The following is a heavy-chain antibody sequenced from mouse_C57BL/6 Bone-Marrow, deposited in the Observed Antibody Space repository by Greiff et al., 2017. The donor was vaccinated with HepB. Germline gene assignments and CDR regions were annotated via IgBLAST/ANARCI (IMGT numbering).Heavy chain of an antibody. D-gene: IGHD1-1*01. V-gene: IGHV5-6*02. Sequence: DVKLVESGGDLVKPGGSLKLSCAASGFTFSSYGMSWVRQTPDKRLEWVATISSGGSYTYYPDSVKGRFTISRDNAKNTLYLQMSSLKSEDTAMYYCARLGSYGSSYDWYFDVWGTGTTVTVSS. CDR1: GFTFSSYG. J-gene: IGHJ1*03. CDR2: ISSGGSYT. CDR3: ARLGSYGSSYDWYFDV.